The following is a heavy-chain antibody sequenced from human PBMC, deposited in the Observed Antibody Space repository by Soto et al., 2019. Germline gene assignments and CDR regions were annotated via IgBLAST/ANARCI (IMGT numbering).Heavy chain of an antibody. CDR2: INHSGST. CDR3: ASRIAARRSHLDY. D-gene: IGHD6-6*01. V-gene: IGHV4-34*01. J-gene: IGHJ4*02. Sequence: QVQLQQWGAGLLKPSENLSLTCAVYGGSFSGYYWSWIRQPPGKGLEWIGEINHSGSTNYNPSLKSRVTISVDTSKNQFSLKLSSVTAADTAVYYCASRIAARRSHLDYWGQGTLVTVSS. CDR1: GGSFSGYY.